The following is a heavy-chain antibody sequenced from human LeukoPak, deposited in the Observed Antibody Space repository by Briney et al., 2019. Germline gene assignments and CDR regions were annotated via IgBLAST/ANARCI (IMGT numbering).Heavy chain of an antibody. CDR3: ARDGGWELLQAKYYFDY. CDR1: GFTFSSYA. D-gene: IGHD1-26*01. V-gene: IGHV3-23*01. Sequence: GGSLRLSCAASGFTFSSYAMSWVRQAPGKGLEWVSAISGSGGSTYYADSVRGRFTISRDNSKNTLYVQMTSLRAEDTAIYYCARDGGWELLQAKYYFDYWGQGTLVTVSS. CDR2: ISGSGGST. J-gene: IGHJ4*02.